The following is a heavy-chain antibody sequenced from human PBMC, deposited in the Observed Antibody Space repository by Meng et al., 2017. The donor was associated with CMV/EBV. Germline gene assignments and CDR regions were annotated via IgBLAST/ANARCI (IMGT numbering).Heavy chain of an antibody. CDR3: ARAGTIYCSSTSCYTGFWSGNYYYGMDV. CDR1: GFTFSSYS. D-gene: IGHD2-2*02. CDR2: ISSSCSTI. V-gene: IGHV3-48*04. J-gene: IGHJ6*02. Sequence: GESLKISCAASGFTFSSYSMNWVCQAPGKGLEWVSYISSSCSTIYYADSVKGRFTISRDNAKNSLYLQMNSLRAEDTAVYYCARAGTIYCSSTSCYTGFWSGNYYYGMDVWGQGTTVTVSS.